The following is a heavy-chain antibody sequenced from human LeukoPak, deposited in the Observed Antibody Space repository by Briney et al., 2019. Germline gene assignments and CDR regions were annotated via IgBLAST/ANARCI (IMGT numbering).Heavy chain of an antibody. Sequence: ASVKVSCKASGYTFTSYDINLVRQATGQGLEWMGWMNPNSGNTGYAQKFQGRVTMTRNTSISTAYMELSSLRSEDTAVYYCARSYSSSWIAAGNWFDPWGQGTLVTVSS. CDR2: MNPNSGNT. CDR1: GYTFTSYD. CDR3: ARSYSSSWIAAGNWFDP. D-gene: IGHD6-13*01. V-gene: IGHV1-8*01. J-gene: IGHJ5*02.